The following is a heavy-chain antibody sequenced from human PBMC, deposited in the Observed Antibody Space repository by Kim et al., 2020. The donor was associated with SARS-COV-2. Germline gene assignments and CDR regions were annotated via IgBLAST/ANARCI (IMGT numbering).Heavy chain of an antibody. J-gene: IGHJ4*02. Sequence: ADSVKGRFTISRDNSKTTLYLQMNSLRAEDTAVYYCARDQSAGYSSSWNDYWGQGTLVTVSS. V-gene: IGHV3-30*07. CDR3: ARDQSAGYSSSWNDY. D-gene: IGHD6-13*01.